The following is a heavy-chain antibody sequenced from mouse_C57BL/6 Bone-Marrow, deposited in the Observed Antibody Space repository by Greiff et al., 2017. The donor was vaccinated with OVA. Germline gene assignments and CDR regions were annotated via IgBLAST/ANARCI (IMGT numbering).Heavy chain of an antibody. Sequence: QVQLQQPGAELVRPGSSVKLSCKASGYTFTSYWMHWVKQRPIQGLEWIGNIDPSDSETHYNQKFKDKATLTVDKSSSTAYMQLSSLTSEDSAVYYCARNYYGSSFPFDYWGQGTTLTVSS. J-gene: IGHJ2*01. CDR1: GYTFTSYW. V-gene: IGHV1-52*01. D-gene: IGHD1-1*01. CDR2: IDPSDSET. CDR3: ARNYYGSSFPFDY.